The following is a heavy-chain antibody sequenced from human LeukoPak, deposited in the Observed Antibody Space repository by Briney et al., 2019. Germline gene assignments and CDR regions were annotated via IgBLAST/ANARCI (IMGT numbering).Heavy chain of an antibody. V-gene: IGHV3-48*04. CDR2: ISSSSSTI. J-gene: IGHJ4*02. Sequence: QSGGSLRLSCAASGFTFSSYSMNWVRQAPGKGLEWVSYISSSSSTIYYADSVKGRFTISRDNAKNSLYLQMNSLRAEDTAVYYCASGPQGWFGESILPAYFDYWGQGTLVTVSS. CDR1: GFTFSSYS. CDR3: ASGPQGWFGESILPAYFDY. D-gene: IGHD3-10*01.